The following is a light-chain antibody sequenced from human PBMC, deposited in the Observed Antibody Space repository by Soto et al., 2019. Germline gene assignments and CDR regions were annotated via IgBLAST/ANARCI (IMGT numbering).Light chain of an antibody. V-gene: IGKV3-20*01. CDR2: GAS. Sequence: EIVLTQSPGTLSLSPGERATLSCRASQTVTRNYLAWHQQKPDQAPRLLIYGASSRATGIPDRFSGSGSGTDFTLTVSRLEPEDFAVYYCQQYGSSPITFGQGTRLEIK. J-gene: IGKJ5*01. CDR3: QQYGSSPIT. CDR1: QTVTRNY.